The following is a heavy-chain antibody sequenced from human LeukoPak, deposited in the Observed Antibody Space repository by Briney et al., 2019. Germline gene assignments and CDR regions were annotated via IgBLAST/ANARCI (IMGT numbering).Heavy chain of an antibody. V-gene: IGHV3-66*01. CDR2: IYSGGST. Sequence: PGGSLRLSCAASGFTVSSNYMSWVRQAPGKGLEWVSVIYSGGSTYYADSVKGRFTISRDNSKNTLYLQMNSLRAEDTAVYYCARDFSGSYSDYWGQGTLVTVS. J-gene: IGHJ4*02. D-gene: IGHD1-26*01. CDR3: ARDFSGSYSDY. CDR1: GFTVSSNY.